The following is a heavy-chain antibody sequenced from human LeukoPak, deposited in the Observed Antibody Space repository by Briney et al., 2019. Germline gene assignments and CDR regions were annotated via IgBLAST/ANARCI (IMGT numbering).Heavy chain of an antibody. CDR3: ARDTLSSTSFKGANWFDP. V-gene: IGHV1-18*01. J-gene: IGHJ5*02. CDR2: ISAYNGNT. Sequence: GASVKVSCKASGYTFTSYGISWVRQAPGQGLEWMGWISAYNGNTNYAQKLQGRVTMTTDTSTSTAYMELRSLRSDNTAVYYCARDTLSSTSFKGANWFDPWGQETLVTVSS. CDR1: GYTFTSYG. D-gene: IGHD2-2*01.